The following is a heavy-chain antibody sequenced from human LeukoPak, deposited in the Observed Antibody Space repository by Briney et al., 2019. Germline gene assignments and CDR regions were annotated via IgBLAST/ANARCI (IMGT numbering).Heavy chain of an antibody. Sequence: SETLSLPCTVSGGFKRRYYGSWIRQPPGKGLEWIGHISYTGSTNYNPSLKNRVTISIDTSKNQFSLKLSSVTAADTAVYYCARLGYSCETFYVDCWGQRGLVTVSS. D-gene: IGHD5-18*01. CDR1: GGFKRRYY. V-gene: IGHV4-59*08. J-gene: IGHJ4*02. CDR2: ISYTGST. CDR3: ARLGYSCETFYVDC.